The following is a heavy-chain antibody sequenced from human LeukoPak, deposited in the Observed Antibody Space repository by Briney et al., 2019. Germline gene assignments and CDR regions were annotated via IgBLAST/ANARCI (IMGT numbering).Heavy chain of an antibody. Sequence: GGSLRLSCAASGFTFSSYAMSWVRQAPGKGLEWVSAISGSGGSTYYADSVKGRFTISRDNSKNTLYLQMNSLRAEDTAVYYCAKGSKAWYSSGWYFDYWGQGTLVTASS. J-gene: IGHJ4*02. D-gene: IGHD6-19*01. CDR2: ISGSGGST. CDR1: GFTFSSYA. V-gene: IGHV3-23*01. CDR3: AKGSKAWYSSGWYFDY.